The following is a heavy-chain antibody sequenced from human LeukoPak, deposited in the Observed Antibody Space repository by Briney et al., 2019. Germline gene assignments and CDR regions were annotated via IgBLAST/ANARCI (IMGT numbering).Heavy chain of an antibody. CDR2: FSGSGGTT. CDR1: GFTFNNYA. J-gene: IGHJ5*02. Sequence: GGSLRLSCTASGFTFNNYAMSWVRQAPGKGLEWVSTFSGSGGTTYYADSVKGRFTISRDNSKNTLYLQMNSLRGEDTAVYYCARDEDSDSSSWYLIDPWGQGALVTVSS. CDR3: ARDEDSDSSSWYLIDP. D-gene: IGHD6-13*01. V-gene: IGHV3-23*01.